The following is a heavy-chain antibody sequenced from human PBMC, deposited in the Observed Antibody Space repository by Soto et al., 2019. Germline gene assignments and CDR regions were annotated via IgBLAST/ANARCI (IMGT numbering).Heavy chain of an antibody. V-gene: IGHV4-34*01. J-gene: IGHJ5*02. CDR3: ARLTLGGGYSGWPDS. CDR2: INHSGNT. Sequence: SETLSLTCAVYGGSFSGYYWSWIRQPAGKGLEWIGEINHSGNTNYNPSLKSRVTISVDKSKNQFSLKLSSVTAADTAVYYCARLTLGGGYSGWPDSWGQGTLVTVSS. CDR1: GGSFSGYY. D-gene: IGHD3-10*01.